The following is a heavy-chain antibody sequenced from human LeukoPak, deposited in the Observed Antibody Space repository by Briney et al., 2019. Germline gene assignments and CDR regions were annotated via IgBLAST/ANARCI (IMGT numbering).Heavy chain of an antibody. J-gene: IGHJ1*01. CDR1: GQSISGGYY. CDR3: ASLLEQEYFQH. D-gene: IGHD2-21*01. CDR2: IYYSGTT. Sequence: SETLSLTCTVTGQSISGGYYWVWIRQPPGKGLEWIGSIYYSGTTYYQSSLKSRVIISVDTSKSQFSLRLNSVTAADTAVCYCASLLEQEYFQHWGQGTLVTVSS. V-gene: IGHV4-38-2*02.